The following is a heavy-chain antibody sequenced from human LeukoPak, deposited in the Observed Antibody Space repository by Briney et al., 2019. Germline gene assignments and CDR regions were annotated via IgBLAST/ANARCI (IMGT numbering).Heavy chain of an antibody. CDR2: ISGSGGST. Sequence: GGSLRLSCAASGFTFSSYAMSWVRQAPGKGLEWVSAISGSGGSTYYADSVKGRFTISRDNSKNTLYLQMNSLRAEATAVYYCAKDRRWNAAAFDMGSQPTMLTLSS. J-gene: IGHJ3*02. D-gene: IGHD1-1*01. CDR1: GFTFSSYA. V-gene: IGHV3-23*01. CDR3: AKDRRWNAAAFDM.